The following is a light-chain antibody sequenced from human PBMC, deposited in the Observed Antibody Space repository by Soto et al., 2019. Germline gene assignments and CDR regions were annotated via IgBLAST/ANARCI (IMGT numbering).Light chain of an antibody. CDR2: AAS. CDR1: QDISGY. V-gene: IGKV1-9*01. CDR3: QHLAGT. Sequence: QLTQSPSSLSASMGDRATITCRASQDISGYLDWYQQQPGKAPKLLIYAASTLHSGVPTRFSGSGSGTEFILTVGRLQPEDFATYYCQHLAGTFGQGTKLEMK. J-gene: IGKJ2*01.